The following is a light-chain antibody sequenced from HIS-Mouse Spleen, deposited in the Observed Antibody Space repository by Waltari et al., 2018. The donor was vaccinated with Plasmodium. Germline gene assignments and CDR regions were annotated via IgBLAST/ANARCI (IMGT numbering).Light chain of an antibody. CDR2: EDS. CDR1: PLPKKY. CDR3: YSTDSSGNHRV. J-gene: IGLJ3*02. Sequence: SYALTQLPSVSVSPGQKARITCSGVPLPKKYASWYQQKTGQAPVLVSYEDSKRPFGIPERFSGSSSGTMATLTISGAQVEDEADYYCYSTDSSGNHRVFGGGTKLTVL. V-gene: IGLV3-10*01.